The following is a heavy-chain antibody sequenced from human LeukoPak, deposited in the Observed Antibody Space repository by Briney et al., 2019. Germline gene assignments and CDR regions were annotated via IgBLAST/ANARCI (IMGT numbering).Heavy chain of an antibody. D-gene: IGHD2-2*01. CDR2: INHNGGT. V-gene: IGHV4-34*01. CDR1: GGSFSGYF. Sequence: SETLSLTCAVYGGSFSGYFWSWIRQPPGKGLEWIGDINHNGGTNYNPSLKSRVTISVDTSKNQFSLKPSSVTAADTAVYYCARGLYCSSTSCTRSGLYYFDYWGQGTLVTVSS. J-gene: IGHJ4*02. CDR3: ARGLYCSSTSCTRSGLYYFDY.